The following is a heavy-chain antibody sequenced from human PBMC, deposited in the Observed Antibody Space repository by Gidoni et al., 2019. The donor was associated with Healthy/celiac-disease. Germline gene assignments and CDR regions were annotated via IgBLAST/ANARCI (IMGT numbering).Heavy chain of an antibody. CDR2: ISSSSSYI. D-gene: IGHD6-19*01. CDR1: GFTFSSYS. V-gene: IGHV3-21*01. CDR3: ARDLEVKQWLVTNYYYGMDV. J-gene: IGHJ6*02. Sequence: EVQLVESGGGLVKPGGSLRLSCAASGFTFSSYSMNWVRQAPGKGLEWVSSISSSSSYIYYPDSVKGRFTISRDNAKNSLYLQMNSLRAEDTAVYYCARDLEVKQWLVTNYYYGMDVWGQGPRSPSP.